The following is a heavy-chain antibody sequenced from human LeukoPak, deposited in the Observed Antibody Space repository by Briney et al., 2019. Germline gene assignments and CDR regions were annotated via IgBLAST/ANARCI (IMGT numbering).Heavy chain of an antibody. CDR2: INPNSGGT. CDR3: ATLGLDYLPLFDY. D-gene: IGHD3-16*01. Sequence: ASVKVSCKASGYTFTGCYMHWVRQAPGQGLEWMGWINPNSGGTNYAQKFQGRVTMTRDTSISTAYMELSRLRSDDTAVYYCATLGLDYLPLFDYWGQGTLVTVSS. J-gene: IGHJ4*02. CDR1: GYTFTGCY. V-gene: IGHV1-2*02.